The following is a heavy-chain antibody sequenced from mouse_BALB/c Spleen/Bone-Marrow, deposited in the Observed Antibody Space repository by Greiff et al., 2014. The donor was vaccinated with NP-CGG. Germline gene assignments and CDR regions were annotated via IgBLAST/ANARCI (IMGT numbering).Heavy chain of an antibody. V-gene: IGHV2-6-5*01. D-gene: IGHD1-1*01. CDR3: AKHDTTVVLDY. Sequence: VMLVESGPGLVSPSQILSITCTVSGFSLTDYGVSWIRQPPGKGPEWLGVIWGGGITYYNSTLKSRLSISKDNSKSQVFLKMNSLQTDDTAMYYCAKHDTTVVLDYWGQGTTLTVSS. J-gene: IGHJ2*01. CDR2: IWGGGIT. CDR1: GFSLTDYG.